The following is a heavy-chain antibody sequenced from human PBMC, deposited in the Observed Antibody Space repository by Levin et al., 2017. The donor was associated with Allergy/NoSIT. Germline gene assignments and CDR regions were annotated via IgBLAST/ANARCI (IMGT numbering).Heavy chain of an antibody. D-gene: IGHD3-22*01. J-gene: IGHJ3*02. CDR1: GFTFSSYP. CDR2: VTYDGSNK. V-gene: IGHV3-30-3*01. CDR3: AREWLAYAFDI. Sequence: SCAASGFTFSSYPMHWVRQAPGKGLEWVAHVTYDGSNKFYAESVKGRFTISRDNSKNTLYLHMNILKPEDTAVYYCAREWLAYAFDIWGQGTMVTVSS.